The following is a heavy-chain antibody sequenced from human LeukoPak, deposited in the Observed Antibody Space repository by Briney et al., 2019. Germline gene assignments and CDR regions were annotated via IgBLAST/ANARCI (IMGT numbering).Heavy chain of an antibody. CDR3: ARDPQQQLAFDY. V-gene: IGHV3-23*01. Sequence: GGSLRLSCAASGFTFSSYAMSWVRQAPGKGLEWVSAISGSGGSTYYADSVKGRFTISRDNSKNTLYLQMNSLRAEDTAVYYCARDPQQQLAFDYWGQGTLVTVSS. CDR1: GFTFSSYA. CDR2: ISGSGGST. D-gene: IGHD6-13*01. J-gene: IGHJ4*02.